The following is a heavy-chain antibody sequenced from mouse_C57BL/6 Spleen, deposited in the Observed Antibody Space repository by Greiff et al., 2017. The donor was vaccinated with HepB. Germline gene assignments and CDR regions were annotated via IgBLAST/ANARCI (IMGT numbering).Heavy chain of an antibody. J-gene: IGHJ1*03. D-gene: IGHD2-4*01. CDR1: GFSLSTSGMG. Sequence: QVTLKVCGPGILQSSQTLSLTCSFSGFSLSTSGMGVSWIRQPSGKGLEWLAHIYWDDDKRYNPSLKSRLTISKDTSRNQVFLKITSVDTADTATYYCARDYHGYFDVWGTGTTVTVSS. CDR3: ARDYHGYFDV. V-gene: IGHV8-12*01. CDR2: IYWDDDK.